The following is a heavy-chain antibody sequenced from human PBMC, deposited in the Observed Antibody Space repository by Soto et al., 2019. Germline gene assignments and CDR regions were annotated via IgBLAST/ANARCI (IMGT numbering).Heavy chain of an antibody. CDR2: ISAFNGQT. CDR3: ARGGDYYYGLDV. J-gene: IGHJ6*02. V-gene: IGHV1-18*01. Sequence: SVKGSCQASGYTFTSYGVSWGRQAPVQGLEWMGWISAFNGQTNYIQKVQGRVTLTTEASTSTAYMELRSLRSDDTAVYYCARGGDYYYGLDVWGQGTTVTVSS. CDR1: GYTFTSYG. D-gene: IGHD3-16*01.